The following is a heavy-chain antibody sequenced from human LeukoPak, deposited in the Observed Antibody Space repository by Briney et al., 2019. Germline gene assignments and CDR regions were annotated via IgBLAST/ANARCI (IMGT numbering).Heavy chain of an antibody. V-gene: IGHV4-39*01. Sequence: PSETLSLTCTVSGGAISSSTYYWGWIRQPPGTGLEWIGSTYYSGSTYYNSSLKSRVTISVDTSKNQFSLKLSSVTAADTAVYYCARHLSVGGYYSQPQYTWFDPWGQGTLVTVSS. J-gene: IGHJ5*02. CDR1: GGAISSSTYY. D-gene: IGHD3-22*01. CDR2: TYYSGST. CDR3: ARHLSVGGYYSQPQYTWFDP.